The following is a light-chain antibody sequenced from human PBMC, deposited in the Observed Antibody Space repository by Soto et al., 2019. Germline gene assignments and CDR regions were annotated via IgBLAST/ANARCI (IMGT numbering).Light chain of an antibody. Sequence: QSVLTQPRSVSGSPGQSVTISCTGTSSDVGGYNYVSWYQQHPDKAPKLMIYDVSKRPSGVPDRFSGSKSGNTASLTIPGLRADDEADYYCCSYAGSYPVVFGGGTKLTVL. CDR1: SSDVGGYNY. V-gene: IGLV2-11*01. CDR2: DVS. CDR3: CSYAGSYPVV. J-gene: IGLJ2*01.